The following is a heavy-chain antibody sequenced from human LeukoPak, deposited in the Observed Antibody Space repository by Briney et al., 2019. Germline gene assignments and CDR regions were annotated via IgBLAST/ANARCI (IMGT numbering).Heavy chain of an antibody. Sequence: PSETLSLTCTVSGGSISSYYWSWIRQTPGKGLEWIGYIYYSGSTNYNPSLKSRVTISVDTSKNQFSLKLSSVTAADTAVYYCASTMAAAGTTFSDWWGQGTLVTVSS. V-gene: IGHV4-59*01. CDR3: ASTMAAAGTTFSDW. CDR1: GGSISSYY. CDR2: IYYSGST. D-gene: IGHD6-13*01. J-gene: IGHJ4*02.